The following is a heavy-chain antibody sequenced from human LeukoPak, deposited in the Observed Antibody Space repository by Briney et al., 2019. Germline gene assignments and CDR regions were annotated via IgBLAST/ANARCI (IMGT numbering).Heavy chain of an antibody. Sequence: PGGSLRLSCVASGITFSNYAVSWVRQAPEKGLDWVSVISGSAHKIRYADSVKGRFTISRDNSKNTLYLQMNSLRAEDTAVYYCARADRPGDCLYYWGQGTLVTVSS. CDR2: ISGSAHKI. CDR3: ARADRPGDCLYY. D-gene: IGHD2-21*02. CDR1: GITFSNYA. J-gene: IGHJ4*02. V-gene: IGHV3-23*01.